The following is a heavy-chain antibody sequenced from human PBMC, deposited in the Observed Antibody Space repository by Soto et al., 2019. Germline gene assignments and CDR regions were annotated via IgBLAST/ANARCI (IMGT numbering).Heavy chain of an antibody. CDR1: GYTFTGYY. CDR3: ARDRLEPYTGTPGPDY. J-gene: IGHJ4*02. Sequence: ASVKVSCKASGYTFTGYYMHWVRQAPGQGLEWMGWINPNSGGTNYAQKFQGRVTMTRDTSISTTYMELSRLRSDDTAVYYCARDRLEPYTGTPGPDYWGQGTLVTVSS. D-gene: IGHD1-1*01. CDR2: INPNSGGT. V-gene: IGHV1-2*02.